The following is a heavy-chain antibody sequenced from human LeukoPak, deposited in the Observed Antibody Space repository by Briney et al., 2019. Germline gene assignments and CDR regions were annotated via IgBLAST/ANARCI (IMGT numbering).Heavy chain of an antibody. J-gene: IGHJ6*03. Sequence: SETLSLTCAVYGGSFSGYYWSWIRQPPGKGLEWIGEINHSGSTNYNPSLKSRVTISVDTSKNQFSLKLSSVTAADTAVYYCARGVSTMVRGVIITTYYYYMDVWGKGTTVTVSS. CDR1: GGSFSGYY. V-gene: IGHV4-34*01. D-gene: IGHD3-10*01. CDR3: ARGVSTMVRGVIITTYYYYMDV. CDR2: INHSGST.